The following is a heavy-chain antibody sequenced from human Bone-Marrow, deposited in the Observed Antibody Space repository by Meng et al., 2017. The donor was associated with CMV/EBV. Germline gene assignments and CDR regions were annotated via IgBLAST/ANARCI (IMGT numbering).Heavy chain of an antibody. CDR3: ARVGLRGAYWFEP. V-gene: IGHV1-2*02. Sequence: ASVNVSCKASGYTFTGYYMHWVRQAPGQGLEWMGWINPNSGCTKYAQKFQGRVTMARDTSISTAYMELSRLRSDDTAVYYCARVGLRGAYWFEPWGQGTLVTVSS. CDR1: GYTFTGYY. J-gene: IGHJ5*02. D-gene: IGHD3-16*01. CDR2: INPNSGCT.